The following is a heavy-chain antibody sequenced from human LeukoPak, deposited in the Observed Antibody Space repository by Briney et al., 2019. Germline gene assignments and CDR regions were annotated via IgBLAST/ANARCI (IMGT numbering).Heavy chain of an antibody. Sequence: NPGGSLRLSCAASRFTFSSYEMNWVRQPPGKGLEWIGEINHSGGTNYNPSLKSRVTISVDTSKNQFSLKLSSVTAADTAVYYCASAMIGVPDDAFDIWGQGTMVTVSS. J-gene: IGHJ3*02. D-gene: IGHD3-22*01. CDR1: RFTFSSYE. CDR2: INHSGGT. CDR3: ASAMIGVPDDAFDI. V-gene: IGHV4-34*01.